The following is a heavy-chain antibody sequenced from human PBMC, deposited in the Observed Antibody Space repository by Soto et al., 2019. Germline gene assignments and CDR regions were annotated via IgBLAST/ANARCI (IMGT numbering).Heavy chain of an antibody. CDR3: ARTAHDYGDHYYGMDV. J-gene: IGHJ6*02. D-gene: IGHD4-17*01. Sequence: SETLSLSCAVYGGSFSGYYWSWIRQPPGKGLEWIGEINHSGSTNYNPSLKSRVTISVDTSKNQSSLKLSSVTAADTAVYYCARTAHDYGDHYYGMDVWGQGTTVTVSS. V-gene: IGHV4-34*01. CDR2: INHSGST. CDR1: GGSFSGYY.